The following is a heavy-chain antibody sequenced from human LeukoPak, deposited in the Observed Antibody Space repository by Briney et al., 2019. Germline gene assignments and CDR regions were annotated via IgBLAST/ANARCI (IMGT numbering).Heavy chain of an antibody. CDR3: ARYRYSSSWYYFDY. V-gene: IGHV3-30*03. J-gene: IGHJ4*02. CDR2: ISYDGSNK. CDR1: GFTFSSYG. Sequence: GGSLRLSCAASGFTFSSYGMHWVRQAPGKGLEWVAVISYDGSNKYYADSAKGRFTISRDNAKNSLYLQMNSLRAEDTAVYYCARYRYSSSWYYFDYWGQGTLVTVSS. D-gene: IGHD6-13*01.